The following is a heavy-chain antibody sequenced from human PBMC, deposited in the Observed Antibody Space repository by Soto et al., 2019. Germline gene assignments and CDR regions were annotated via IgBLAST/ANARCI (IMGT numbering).Heavy chain of an antibody. Sequence: ASVKLSCKASGGTFRNYGISWVRQAPGQGLEWVGGIIPIFGNTNYAQQFQGRVTMTTDTSTSTAYMELRSLRSDDTAMYFCAIYHLELFRFDYWGQGTLVTVSS. V-gene: IGHV1-18*04. CDR1: GGTFRNYG. CDR2: IIPIFGNT. J-gene: IGHJ4*02. D-gene: IGHD2-2*01. CDR3: AIYHLELFRFDY.